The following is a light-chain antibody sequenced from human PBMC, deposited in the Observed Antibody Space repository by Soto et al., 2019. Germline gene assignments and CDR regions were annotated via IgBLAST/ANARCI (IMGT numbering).Light chain of an antibody. CDR1: SSDVGGYNY. V-gene: IGLV2-14*01. Sequence: QSVLTQPASVSGSPGQSITISCTGTSSDVGGYNYVSWYQHHPGTAPKLMIYEVRNRPSGVSNRFSGSKSGNTASLTISGLQAEDEADYYCTSYTSTSRQVLFGGGTKLTVL. CDR2: EVR. CDR3: TSYTSTSRQVL. J-gene: IGLJ2*01.